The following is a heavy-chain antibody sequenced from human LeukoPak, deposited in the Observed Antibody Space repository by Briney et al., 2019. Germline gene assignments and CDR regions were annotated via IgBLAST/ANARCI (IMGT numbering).Heavy chain of an antibody. CDR2: IYYSGST. CDR1: GGSISSGGYY. V-gene: IGHV4-31*03. J-gene: IGHJ4*02. Sequence: PSETLSLTCTVSGGSISSGGYYCSWIRQHPGKGLEWIGYIYYSGSTYYNPSLKSRVTISVDTSKNQFSLKLSSVTAADTAVYYCARVRYCSGGSCYSRFAYWGQGTLVTVSS. CDR3: ARVRYCSGGSCYSRFAY. D-gene: IGHD2-15*01.